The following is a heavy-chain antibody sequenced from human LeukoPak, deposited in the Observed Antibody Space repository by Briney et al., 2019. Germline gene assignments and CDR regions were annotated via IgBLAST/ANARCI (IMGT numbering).Heavy chain of an antibody. CDR3: AREDHSNYNY. CDR1: GFPFSNYW. Sequence: PGGSLRLSCAASGFPFSNYWMSWVRQAPGKGLEWVANIKQDGGEIFYVDSVKDRFTISRDNAKNSLYLQMNSLRAEDTAVYYCAREDHSNYNYWGQGTLVTVSS. CDR2: IKQDGGEI. V-gene: IGHV3-7*01. D-gene: IGHD4-11*01. J-gene: IGHJ4*02.